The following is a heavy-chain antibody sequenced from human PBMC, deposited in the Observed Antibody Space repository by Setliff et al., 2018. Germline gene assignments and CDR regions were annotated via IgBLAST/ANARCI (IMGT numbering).Heavy chain of an antibody. CDR2: IYIGGSA. V-gene: IGHV4-4*07. D-gene: IGHD6-25*01. CDR3: AREQRLDPPGYYYMDV. Sequence: SETLSLTCTFSCFSISSYYFICILQPAGKGLEWIGHIYIGGSANYNPSLKSRVTMSIDTSKNQFSLKLNSVTAADMAVYYCAREQRLDPPGYYYMDVWAKGTTVTVSS. CDR1: CFSISSYY. J-gene: IGHJ6*03.